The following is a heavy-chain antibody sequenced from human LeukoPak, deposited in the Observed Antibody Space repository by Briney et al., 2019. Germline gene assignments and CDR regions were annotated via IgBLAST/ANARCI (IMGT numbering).Heavy chain of an antibody. J-gene: IGHJ4*02. CDR3: ARAYCSGGSCYDY. V-gene: IGHV4-30-2*01. D-gene: IGHD2-15*01. CDR2: IYHSGST. CDR1: GGSISSGGYY. Sequence: TSQTLSLTCTVSGGSISSGGYYWTWIRQPPGKGLEWIGYIYHSGSTYYNPSLKSRVTISVDRSKNQFSLKLSSVTAADTAVYYCARAYCSGGSCYDYWGQGTLVTVSS.